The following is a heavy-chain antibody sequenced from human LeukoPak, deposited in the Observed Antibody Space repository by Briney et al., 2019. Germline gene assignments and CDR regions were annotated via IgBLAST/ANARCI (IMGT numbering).Heavy chain of an antibody. CDR2: IHNSGTT. CDR3: ARNRLGGSSAWFDP. J-gene: IGHJ5*02. Sequence: SETLSLTCAVSGGPFSGYFWSWIRQSSGKGLEWIGEIHNSGTTNYNPSLNSRVTISVDTSKNQFYLNLSSVTAADTVVYYCARNRLGGSSAWFDPWGQGTLGTVS. V-gene: IGHV4-34*01. D-gene: IGHD2-15*01. CDR1: GGPFSGYF.